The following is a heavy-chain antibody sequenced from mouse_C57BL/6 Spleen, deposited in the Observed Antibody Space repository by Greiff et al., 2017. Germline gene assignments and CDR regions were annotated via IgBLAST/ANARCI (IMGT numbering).Heavy chain of an antibody. Sequence: VQGVESGPGLVAPSQSLSITCTVSGFSLTSYGVDWVRQPPGKGLEWLGVIWGGGSTNYNSALMSRLSISKDNSKSQVYLKMNSLQTDDTAMYYCAKHQDVPGDYYAMDYWGQGTSVTVSS. CDR3: AKHQDVPGDYYAMDY. J-gene: IGHJ4*01. V-gene: IGHV2-9*01. CDR2: IWGGGST. D-gene: IGHD3-2*02. CDR1: GFSLTSYG.